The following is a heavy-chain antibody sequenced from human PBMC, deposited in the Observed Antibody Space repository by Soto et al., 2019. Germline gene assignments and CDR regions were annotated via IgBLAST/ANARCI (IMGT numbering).Heavy chain of an antibody. J-gene: IGHJ6*02. D-gene: IGHD6-6*01. CDR1: GFTFRSYS. CDR2: ISYDGHDE. V-gene: IGHV3-30*04. CDR3: AKDRTGIAARRRSYQYYGMDV. Sequence: PGGSLRLSCAASGFTFRSYSIHWVRQAPGKGLEWVAVISYDGHDENYVDSVKGRFIISRDNSKNTVSLEMNSLRAEDTAIYFCAKDRTGIAARRRSYQYYGMDVWGQGTTVTVSS.